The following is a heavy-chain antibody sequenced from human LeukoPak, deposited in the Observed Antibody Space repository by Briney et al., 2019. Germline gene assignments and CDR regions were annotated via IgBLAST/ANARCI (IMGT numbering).Heavy chain of an antibody. J-gene: IGHJ6*02. CDR3: ARRIAVAGTGYYGLDV. V-gene: IGHV5-51*01. CDR1: GYTFNTYW. D-gene: IGHD6-19*01. Sequence: GESLKISCKGSGYTFNTYWIAWVRQMPGKGLEWMGIIYPGDSDTRYSPSFQGQVTISADKSIGTAYLQWSSPKASDTATYYCARRIAVAGTGYYGLDVWGQGTTVTVSS. CDR2: IYPGDSDT.